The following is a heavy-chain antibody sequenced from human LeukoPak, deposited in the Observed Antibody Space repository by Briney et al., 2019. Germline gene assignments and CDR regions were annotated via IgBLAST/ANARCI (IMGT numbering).Heavy chain of an antibody. J-gene: IGHJ4*02. D-gene: IGHD3-22*01. CDR3: AISHSSDYYYFYY. CDR2: INPSGGST. V-gene: IGHV1-46*01. Sequence: ASVKVSCKASGYTFTSYYVHWVRQAPGQGLEWMGIINPSGGSTSNAQNFQGRDAMTRDTSTSTVYMELSSLRSEDTAVYYCAISHSSDYYYFYYWGQGTLVTVSS. CDR1: GYTFTSYY.